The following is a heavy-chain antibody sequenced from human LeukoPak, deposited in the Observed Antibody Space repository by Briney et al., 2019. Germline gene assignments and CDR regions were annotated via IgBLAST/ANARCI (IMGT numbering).Heavy chain of an antibody. CDR2: ISSSGSTI. J-gene: IGHJ4*02. CDR3: ARWSMVRGVIIMDY. CDR1: GFTFSSNY. V-gene: IGHV3-11*04. D-gene: IGHD3-10*01. Sequence: GGSLRLSCAASGFTFSSNYMSWVRQAPGKGLEGVSYISSSGSTIYYADSVKGRFTISRDNAKNSLYLQMNSLRAEDTAVYYCARWSMVRGVIIMDYWGQGTLVTVSS.